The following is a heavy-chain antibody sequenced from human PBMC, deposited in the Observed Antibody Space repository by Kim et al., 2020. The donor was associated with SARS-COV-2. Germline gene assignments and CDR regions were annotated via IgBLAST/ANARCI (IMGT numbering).Heavy chain of an antibody. CDR3: ATGAGHPYYDFWSGSSPAKGNYFDY. V-gene: IGHV4-34*01. CDR1: GGSFSGYY. CDR2: INHSGST. Sequence: SETLSLTCAVYGGSFSGYYWSWIRQPPGKGLEWIGEINHSGSTNYNPSLKSRVTISVDTSKNQFSLKLSSVTAADTAVYYCATGAGHPYYDFWSGSSPAKGNYFDYWGQGTLVTVSS. D-gene: IGHD3-3*01. J-gene: IGHJ4*02.